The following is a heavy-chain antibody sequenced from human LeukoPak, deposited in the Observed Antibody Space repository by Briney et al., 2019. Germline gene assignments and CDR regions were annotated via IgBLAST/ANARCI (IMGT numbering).Heavy chain of an antibody. CDR2: ISAYNGNT. CDR3: ARGGITMVRGVMRSSWFDP. V-gene: IGHV1-18*01. J-gene: IGHJ5*02. D-gene: IGHD3-10*01. CDR1: GYTFTSYG. Sequence: EASVKVSCKASGYTFTSYGISWVRQAPGQGLGWMGWISAYNGNTNYAQKLQGRVTMTTDTSTSTAYMELRSLRSDDTAVYYCARGGITMVRGVMRSSWFDPWGQGTLVTVSS.